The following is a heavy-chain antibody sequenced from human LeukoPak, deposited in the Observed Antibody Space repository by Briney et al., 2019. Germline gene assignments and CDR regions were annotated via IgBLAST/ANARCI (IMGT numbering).Heavy chain of an antibody. D-gene: IGHD4-11*01. J-gene: IGHJ4*02. CDR3: ARVDLLHDYSNYVDY. Sequence: SETLSLTCTVSGGSISSYYWSWIRQPPGKGLEWIGYIYYSGSTNYNPSLKSRVTISVDTSKNQFSLKLSSVTAADTAVYYCARVDLLHDYSNYVDYWGQGTLVTVSS. CDR2: IYYSGST. V-gene: IGHV4-59*01. CDR1: GGSISSYY.